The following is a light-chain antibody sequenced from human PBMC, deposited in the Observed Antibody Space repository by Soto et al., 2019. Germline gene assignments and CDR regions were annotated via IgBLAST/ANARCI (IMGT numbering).Light chain of an antibody. V-gene: IGKV1-9*01. CDR1: QGISSY. CDR2: GAS. CDR3: QQYNNWPT. J-gene: IGKJ1*01. Sequence: IQLTQSPSSLSASVGDRVTITCRASQGISSYLAWYQQKPGKAPKLLIYGASTLQSGVPSRFSGSGSGTDSTLTISSLKSEEFAVYYCQQYNNWPTVGQGTQVAIK.